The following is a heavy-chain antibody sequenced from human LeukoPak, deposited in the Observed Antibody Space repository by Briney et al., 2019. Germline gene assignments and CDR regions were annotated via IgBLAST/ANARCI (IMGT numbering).Heavy chain of an antibody. V-gene: IGHV3-30*18. Sequence: GGSLRLSCAASGFTFSSYGMHWVRQAPGKGLEWVAVISYDGSNKYYADSVKGRFTISRDNSKNTLYLQMNSLRAEDTAVYYCAKSGNLPFDYWGQGTLFTVSS. J-gene: IGHJ4*02. CDR1: GFTFSSYG. CDR2: ISYDGSNK. D-gene: IGHD4-23*01. CDR3: AKSGNLPFDY.